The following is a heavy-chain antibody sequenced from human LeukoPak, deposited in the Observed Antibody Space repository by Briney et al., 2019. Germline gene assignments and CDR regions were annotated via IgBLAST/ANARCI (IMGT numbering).Heavy chain of an antibody. CDR2: INGDGSST. CDR1: GFTFSSYG. CDR3: AREYGSGSYYFGY. J-gene: IGHJ4*02. Sequence: PGGSLRLSCAASGFTFSSYGMHWVRQAPGKGLVWVSRINGDGSSTNYADSVKGRFTISRDNAKNTLYLQMNSLRAEDTAVYFCAREYGSGSYYFGYWGQGTLVTVSS. D-gene: IGHD3-10*01. V-gene: IGHV3-74*01.